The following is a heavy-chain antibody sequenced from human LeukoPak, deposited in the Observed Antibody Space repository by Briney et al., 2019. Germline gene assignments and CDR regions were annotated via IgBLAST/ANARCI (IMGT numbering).Heavy chain of an antibody. CDR1: GYTFTRYA. J-gene: IGHJ4*02. D-gene: IGHD3-10*01. CDR2: INTNTGNP. CDR3: ARDSITLVRGVMGY. Sequence: ASVKVPCKASGYTFTRYAMNWVRQAPGQGLEWMGWINTNTGNPTYAQGFTGRFVFSLDTSVSTAYLQISSLKAEDTAVYYCARDSITLVRGVMGYWGQGTLVTVSS. V-gene: IGHV7-4-1*02.